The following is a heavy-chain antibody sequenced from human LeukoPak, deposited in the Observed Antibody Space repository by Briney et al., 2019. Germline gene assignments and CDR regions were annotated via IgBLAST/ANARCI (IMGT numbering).Heavy chain of an antibody. CDR3: ARARMVRGVMGVEYFDY. J-gene: IGHJ4*02. D-gene: IGHD3-10*01. CDR1: GFTFSSYT. CDR2: ISSSSRYI. Sequence: GGSLRLSCAASGFTFSSYTMNWVRQAPGKGLEWVSSISSSSRYIYYADSLKGRITISRDNAKNSLYLQMNSLRAEDTAVYYCARARMVRGVMGVEYFDYWGQGTLVTVSS. V-gene: IGHV3-21*01.